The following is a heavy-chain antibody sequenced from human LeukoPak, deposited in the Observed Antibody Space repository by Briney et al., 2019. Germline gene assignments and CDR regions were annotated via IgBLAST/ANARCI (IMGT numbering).Heavy chain of an antibody. CDR3: ARDGAFRIYDY. CDR1: GFTFSSYW. CDR2: IKQDGNEK. J-gene: IGHJ4*02. Sequence: GGSPRLSCAASGFTFSSYWMTWVRQAPGKGLEWVASIKQDGNEKYYVDSVKGRFTISRDNARNSLYVQMSSLRADDTAVYYCARDGAFRIYDYWGQGTLVTVSS. D-gene: IGHD3-3*02. V-gene: IGHV3-7*01.